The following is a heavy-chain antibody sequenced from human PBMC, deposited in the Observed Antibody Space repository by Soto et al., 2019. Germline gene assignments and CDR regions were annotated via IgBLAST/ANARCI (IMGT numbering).Heavy chain of an antibody. CDR3: TTDPDQYYYDSSGYLNY. Sequence: GGSLRLSCAASGFTFSSYGMHWVRQAPGKGLEWVGRIKSKTDGGTTDYAAPVKGRFTISRDDSKNTLYLQMNSLKTEDTAVYYCTTDPDQYYYDSSGYLNYWGQGTLVTVSS. CDR2: IKSKTDGGTT. CDR1: GFTFSSYG. D-gene: IGHD3-22*01. V-gene: IGHV3-15*01. J-gene: IGHJ4*02.